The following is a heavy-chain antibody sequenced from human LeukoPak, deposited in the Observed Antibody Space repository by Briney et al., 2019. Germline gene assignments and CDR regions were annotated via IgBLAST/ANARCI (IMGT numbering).Heavy chain of an antibody. V-gene: IGHV4-61*02. Sequence: SQTLSLTCTVSGGPISSGSYYWSWIRQPAGKGLEWIGRIYTSGSTNYNPSLKSRVTISVDTSKNQFSLKLSSVTAADTAVYYCARMVESTVTIAFENWFDPWGQGTLVTVSS. D-gene: IGHD4-11*01. J-gene: IGHJ5*02. CDR2: IYTSGST. CDR3: ARMVESTVTIAFENWFDP. CDR1: GGPISSGSYY.